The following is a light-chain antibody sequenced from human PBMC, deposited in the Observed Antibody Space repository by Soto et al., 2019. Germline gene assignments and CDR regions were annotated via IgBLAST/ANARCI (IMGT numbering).Light chain of an antibody. Sequence: DIQMTQSPSSLSASVGDRVTITCRASQSISTSLNWYKQKPGKAPKLLIYAASSLQSGVPSRGSGSGSGTDFTLTIRSLQPEDFATYYCQQSYSTLWTFGQGTKVDIK. CDR3: QQSYSTLWT. V-gene: IGKV1-39*01. CDR1: QSISTS. J-gene: IGKJ1*01. CDR2: AAS.